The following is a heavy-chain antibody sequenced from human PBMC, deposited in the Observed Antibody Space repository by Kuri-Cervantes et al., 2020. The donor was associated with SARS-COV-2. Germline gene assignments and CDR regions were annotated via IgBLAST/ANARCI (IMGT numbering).Heavy chain of an antibody. J-gene: IGHJ4*02. CDR2: TNPNSGGT. D-gene: IGHD3-16*01. Sequence: SVKVSCKASGYTFTGYYMHWVRQAPGQGLECMGWTNPNSGGTNYAQKFQGWVTMTRDTSISTVNMGVSRLRYDDPAVYYVARGGGIGGFRGMLRWRGAGRIDFWGQGTLVTVSS. CDR1: GYTFTGYY. V-gene: IGHV1-2*04. CDR3: ARGGGIGGFRGMLRWRGAGRIDF.